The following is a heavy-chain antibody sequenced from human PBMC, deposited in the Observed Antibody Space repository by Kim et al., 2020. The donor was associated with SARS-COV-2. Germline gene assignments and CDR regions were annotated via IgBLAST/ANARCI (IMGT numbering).Heavy chain of an antibody. CDR3: ARRDLWHCFDY. D-gene: IGHD3-10*01. Sequence: GESLKISCKGSGYSFTSYWIGWVRQMPGKGLEWMGIIYPDDSDTTYSPSFQGQVTISVDKSINTAYLQWSSLKASDTAIYYCARRDLWHCFDYWGQGTLVTVSS. J-gene: IGHJ4*02. V-gene: IGHV5-51*01. CDR1: GYSFTSYW. CDR2: IYPDDSDT.